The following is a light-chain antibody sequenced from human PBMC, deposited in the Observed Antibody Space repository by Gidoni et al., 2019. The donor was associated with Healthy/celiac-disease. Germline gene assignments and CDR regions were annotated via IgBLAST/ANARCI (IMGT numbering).Light chain of an antibody. CDR3: MQDSHWPYT. CDR2: RVS. J-gene: IGKJ2*01. V-gene: IGKV2-30*02. CDR1: QSPVHSAGVTY. Sequence: VEMSQSPLSLPVTLGQPASLSCRSSQSPVHSAGVTYLNWFQQRPGQSPRRLIYRVSNRDSGVPDRFSGSGSGTDFTLTISRVEAEDVGVYYCMQDSHWPYTFGQGTKLEIK.